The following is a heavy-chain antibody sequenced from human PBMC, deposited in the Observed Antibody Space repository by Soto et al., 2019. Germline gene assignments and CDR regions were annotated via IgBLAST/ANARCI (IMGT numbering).Heavy chain of an antibody. Sequence: GGSLRLSCEASGFTFSSYAMTWVRQAPGKGLEWVSVISGSGGLTKYADSVKGRFTISRDNSKNWMYLEMNSLSVEDTAVYYCVRWGYYDFWSGPPFDYWGQGTLVTVSS. CDR3: VRWGYYDFWSGPPFDY. V-gene: IGHV3-23*01. D-gene: IGHD3-3*01. J-gene: IGHJ4*02. CDR1: GFTFSSYA. CDR2: ISGSGGLT.